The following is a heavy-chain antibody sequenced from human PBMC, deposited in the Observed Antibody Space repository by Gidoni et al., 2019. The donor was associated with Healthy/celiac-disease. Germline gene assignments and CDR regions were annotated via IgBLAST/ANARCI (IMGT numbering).Heavy chain of an antibody. J-gene: IGHJ4*02. Sequence: EVPLVESGGGLFKPGGSLRLSCAASGFPFSSYSMNWVRQAPGKGLEWVSSISSSSSYIYYADSVKGRFTISRDNAKNSLYLQMNSLRAEDTAVYYCARGYSSGWFMGYWGQGTLVTVSS. CDR3: ARGYSSGWFMGY. D-gene: IGHD6-19*01. CDR2: ISSSSSYI. V-gene: IGHV3-21*01. CDR1: GFPFSSYS.